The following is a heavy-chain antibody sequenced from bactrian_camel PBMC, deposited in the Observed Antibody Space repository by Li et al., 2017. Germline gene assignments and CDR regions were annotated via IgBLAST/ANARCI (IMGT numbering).Heavy chain of an antibody. CDR1: GNAFTCA. Sequence: HVQLVESGGGSVQAGGSLKLTCVASGNAFTCAMGWYRQAPGQEREGIAVIYNGGSRPTYADSVKGRFTISQDNPKNTLYLQMNTLTSEDTAIYYCVAGSPILYGGNCPLQYDHGYWGQGTQVTVS. CDR2: IYNGGSRP. V-gene: IGHV3S54*01. J-gene: IGHJ4*01. CDR3: VAGSPILYGGNCPLQYDHGY. D-gene: IGHD6*01.